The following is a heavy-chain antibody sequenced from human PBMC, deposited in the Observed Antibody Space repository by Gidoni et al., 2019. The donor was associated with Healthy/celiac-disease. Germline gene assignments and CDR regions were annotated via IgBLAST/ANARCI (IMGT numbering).Heavy chain of an antibody. CDR3: AKDGDYGDYDYFDY. D-gene: IGHD4-17*01. Sequence: QVQLVESGGAVVQPGRSLRLSCAASGFTFSSYGMPWVRQAPGKGLEWVAVISYDGSNKYYADSVKGRFTISRDNSKNTLYLQMNSLRAEDTAVYYCAKDGDYGDYDYFDYWGQGTLVTVSS. CDR2: ISYDGSNK. J-gene: IGHJ4*02. CDR1: GFTFSSYG. V-gene: IGHV3-30*18.